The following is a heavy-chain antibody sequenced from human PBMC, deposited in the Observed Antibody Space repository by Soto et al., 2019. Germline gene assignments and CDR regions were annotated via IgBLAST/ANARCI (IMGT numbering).Heavy chain of an antibody. CDR2: TRYGVIP. CDR3: GSAHGMDV. Sequence: QVQLQESGPGLVEPSQTLSLTCTVSGVSLSGSRYYWSWIRQVPGKGLEWIGFTRYGVIPYHNPSLKSRATISVQSSKTQFSLRLTSLTAADTDVYYCGSAHGMDVWGRGTTVIVSS. CDR1: GVSLSGSRYY. V-gene: IGHV4-31*03. J-gene: IGHJ6*02. D-gene: IGHD6-6*01.